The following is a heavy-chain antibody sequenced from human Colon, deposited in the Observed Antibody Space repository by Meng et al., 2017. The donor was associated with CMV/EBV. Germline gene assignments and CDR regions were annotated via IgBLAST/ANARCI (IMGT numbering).Heavy chain of an antibody. CDR1: GFKFDDYA. Sequence: SLKISCAASGFKFDDYAMNWVRQTPGKGLERVSGISWDSSRQNYADSVTGRFTISRDNAKNSLYLQMNSVRPEDTALYFCVRDTTAWGQVTLVTVSS. CDR3: VRDTTA. V-gene: IGHV3-9*01. CDR2: ISWDSSRQ. D-gene: IGHD6-25*01. J-gene: IGHJ4*02.